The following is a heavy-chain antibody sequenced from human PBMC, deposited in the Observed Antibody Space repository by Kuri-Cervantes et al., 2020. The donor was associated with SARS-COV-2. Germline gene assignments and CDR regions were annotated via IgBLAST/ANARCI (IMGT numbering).Heavy chain of an antibody. Sequence: ASVKVSCKASGYTFTSYGISWVRQAPGQGLEWMGWISAYNGNTNYAQKLQGRVTMTTDTSTSTAYMELRSLRSDDTAVYYCARWAPGGYDFWSGPLDYWGQGTLVTVSS. CDR3: ARWAPGGYDFWSGPLDY. V-gene: IGHV1-18*01. CDR1: GYTFTSYG. D-gene: IGHD3-3*01. J-gene: IGHJ4*02. CDR2: ISAYNGNT.